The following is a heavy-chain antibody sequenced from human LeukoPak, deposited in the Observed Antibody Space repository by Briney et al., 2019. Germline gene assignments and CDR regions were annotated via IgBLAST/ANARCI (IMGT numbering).Heavy chain of an antibody. CDR3: ARATVNLYYYDSSGYSHNYYYYYMDV. CDR2: ISGYNGNT. J-gene: IGHJ6*03. CDR1: KYTFTSYG. Sequence: ASVKVSCKASKYTFTSYGISWVRQAPGQGLEWMGWISGYNGNTKYAQKIQGRVTMTTDTSTSTAYMELRSLRSDDTAVYYCARATVNLYYYDSSGYSHNYYYYYMDVWGTGTTVTVSS. D-gene: IGHD3-22*01. V-gene: IGHV1-18*01.